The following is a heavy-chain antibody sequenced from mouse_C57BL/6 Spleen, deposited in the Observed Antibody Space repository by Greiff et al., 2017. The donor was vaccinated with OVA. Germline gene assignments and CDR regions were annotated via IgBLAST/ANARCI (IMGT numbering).Heavy chain of an antibody. D-gene: IGHD2-4*01. CDR2: IDPENGDT. CDR1: GFNIKDDY. Sequence: VQLQQSGAELVRPGASVKLSCTASGFNIKDDYMHWVKQRPEQGLEWIGWIDPENGDTEYASKFQGKATITADTSSNTAYLQLSSLTSEYTAVYYCTNDYDGDYWGQGTTLTVSS. CDR3: TNDYDGDY. J-gene: IGHJ2*01. V-gene: IGHV14-4*01.